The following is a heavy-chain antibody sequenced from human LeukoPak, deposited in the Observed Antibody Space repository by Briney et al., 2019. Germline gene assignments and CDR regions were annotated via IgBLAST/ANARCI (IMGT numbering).Heavy chain of an antibody. V-gene: IGHV6-1*01. CDR3: ARGAALRYFDWLLATDDYYYYMDV. CDR1: GDSVSSNSAA. Sequence: SQTLSLTCAISGDSVSSNSAAWNWIRQSPSRGLEWLGRTYYRSKWYNDYAVSVKSRITINPDTSKNQFSLQLNSVTPEDTAVYYCARGAALRYFDWLLATDDYYYYMDVWGKGTTVTVSS. CDR2: TYYRSKWYN. D-gene: IGHD3-9*01. J-gene: IGHJ6*03.